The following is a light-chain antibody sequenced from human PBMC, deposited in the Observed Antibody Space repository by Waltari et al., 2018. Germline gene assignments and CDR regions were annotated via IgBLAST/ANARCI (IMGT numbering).Light chain of an antibody. CDR1: SRYLGYYVS. CDR2: EVS. CDR3: KPDTVNSNV. Sequence: SPLPPPASVSGSPGPSTTTSCHRTSRYLGYYVSVSRYQQHPGKAPTLLIYEVSHRPSGIATRVSGPKTGNTASLTLSRLQAEDEAEYYCKPDTVNSNVFGRGTKGTVL. J-gene: IGLJ1*01. V-gene: IGLV2-14*01.